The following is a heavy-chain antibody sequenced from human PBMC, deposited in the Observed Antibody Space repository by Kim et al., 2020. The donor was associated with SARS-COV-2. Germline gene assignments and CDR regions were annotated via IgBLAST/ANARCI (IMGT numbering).Heavy chain of an antibody. J-gene: IGHJ4*02. CDR3: AKVGGSGWSNFDY. D-gene: IGHD6-19*01. V-gene: IGHV3-23*01. Sequence: YADSVKGRFTISRDNSKNTLYLQMNSLRAEDTAVYYCAKVGGSGWSNFDYWGQGTLVTVSS.